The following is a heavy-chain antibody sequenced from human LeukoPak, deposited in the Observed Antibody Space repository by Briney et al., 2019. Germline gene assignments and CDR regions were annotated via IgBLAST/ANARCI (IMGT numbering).Heavy chain of an antibody. CDR1: VYTLTELS. CDR3: AKGRGDYGYYFDY. V-gene: IGHV1-24*01. J-gene: IGHJ4*02. CDR2: FDPEDGET. Sequence: GASVKVSCKVSVYTLTELSMHWVRQAPGKGLGWMGGFDPEDGETIYAQKFQGRVTMTEDTSTDTAYMELSSLRSEDTAVYYCAKGRGDYGYYFDYWGQGTLVTVSS. D-gene: IGHD4-17*01.